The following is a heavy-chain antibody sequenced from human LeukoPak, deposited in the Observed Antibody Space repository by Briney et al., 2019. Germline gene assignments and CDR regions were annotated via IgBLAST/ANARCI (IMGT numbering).Heavy chain of an antibody. V-gene: IGHV1-46*01. CDR2: INPSSGST. CDR3: ARGDPTCSNGLCYTFWFDP. CDR1: GYTFTNYY. D-gene: IGHD2-8*01. J-gene: IGHJ5*02. Sequence: ASVKVSCKASGYTFTNYYIHWVRQAPGQGLEWMGIINPSSGSTSYSQKFQGRVTMTRDTSTSTVYMELSSLRSEDTAVHYCARGDPTCSNGLCYTFWFDPWGQETLVTVSS.